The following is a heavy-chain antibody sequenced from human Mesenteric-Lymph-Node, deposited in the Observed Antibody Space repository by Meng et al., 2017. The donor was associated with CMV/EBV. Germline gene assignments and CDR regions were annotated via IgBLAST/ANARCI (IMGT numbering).Heavy chain of an antibody. J-gene: IGHJ4*02. CDR1: AFSGYLYD. V-gene: IGHV3-53*01. CDR2: IYSGGST. CDR3: ARGGGGSGSDDDFDY. D-gene: IGHD3-10*01. Sequence: ASAFSGYLYDTAWIRRVRGKALEGVSVIYSGGSTYYAAAVKGRFSIVRDNSKSTMYLQMTSLRAEDTAVYYCARGGGGSGSDDDFDYWGQGTLVTVSS.